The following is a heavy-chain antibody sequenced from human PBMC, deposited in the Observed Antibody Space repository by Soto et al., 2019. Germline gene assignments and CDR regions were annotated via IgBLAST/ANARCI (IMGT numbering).Heavy chain of an antibody. CDR1: GGSISSYY. CDR2: IYYSGST. CDR3: ARVFPGSGSPILGYYYMDV. Sequence: SETLSLTCTVSGGSISSYYWSWIRQPPGKGLEWIGYIYYSGSTNYNPSLKSRVTISVDTSKNQFSLKLSSVTAADTAVYYCARVFPGSGSPILGYYYMDVWGKGTTVTVSS. V-gene: IGHV4-59*01. D-gene: IGHD3-10*01. J-gene: IGHJ6*03.